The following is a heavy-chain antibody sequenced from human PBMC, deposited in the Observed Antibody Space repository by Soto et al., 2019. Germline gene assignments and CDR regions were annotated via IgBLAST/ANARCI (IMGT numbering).Heavy chain of an antibody. CDR3: ARGLKGSSWYYYYYYMDV. CDR1: GGSFSGYY. CDR2: INHSGST. D-gene: IGHD6-13*01. V-gene: IGHV4-34*01. Sequence: PSETLSLTCAVYGGSFSGYYWTWIRRPPGKGLEWIGEINHSGSTNYNPSLKSRVTISVDTSKNQFSLKLSSVTAADTAVYYCARGLKGSSWYYYYYYMDVWGKGTTVTVSS. J-gene: IGHJ6*03.